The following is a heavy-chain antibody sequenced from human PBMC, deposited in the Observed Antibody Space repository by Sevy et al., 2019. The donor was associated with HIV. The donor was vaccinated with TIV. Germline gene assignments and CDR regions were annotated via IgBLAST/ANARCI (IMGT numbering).Heavy chain of an antibody. CDR2: IYYTKTT. CDR3: ARATPDLYYGMDV. V-gene: IGHV4-59*01. Sequence: SETLSLTCTVSGGPISGYYRTWIRQPPGKGLEWIGYIYYTKTTNYNPSLKSRVTISEDTSKNQFSLKLTSVTTADTAIYYCARATPDLYYGMDVWGQGTTVTVSS. J-gene: IGHJ6*02. CDR1: GGPISGYY.